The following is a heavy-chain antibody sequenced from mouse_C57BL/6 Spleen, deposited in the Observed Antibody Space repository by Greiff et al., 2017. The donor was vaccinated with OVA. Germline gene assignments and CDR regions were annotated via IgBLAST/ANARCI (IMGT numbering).Heavy chain of an antibody. V-gene: IGHV1-26*01. CDR3: ARRLLWYLEGYFDY. D-gene: IGHD2-1*01. Sequence: EVQLQQSGPELVKPGASVKISCKASGYTFTDYYMNWVKQSHGKSLEWIGDINPNNGGTSYNQKFKGKATLTVDKSSSTAYMELRSLTSEDSAVYYCARRLLWYLEGYFDYWGQGTTLTVSS. CDR1: GYTFTDYY. J-gene: IGHJ2*01. CDR2: INPNNGGT.